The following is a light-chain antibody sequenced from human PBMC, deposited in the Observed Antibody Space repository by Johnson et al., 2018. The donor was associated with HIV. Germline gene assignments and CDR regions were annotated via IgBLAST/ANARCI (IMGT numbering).Light chain of an antibody. J-gene: IGLJ1*01. CDR1: SSNIGNNY. V-gene: IGLV1-51*01. CDR2: DNT. Sequence: QSVLTQPPSVSAAPGQKVTISCSGSSSNIGNNYVSWYQQLPGTAPKLLIYDNTKRPSGIPDRFSGSKSGTSATLGITGLQTGDEADYYCGTLDSSLSAYVFGTGTKVTVL. CDR3: GTLDSSLSAYV.